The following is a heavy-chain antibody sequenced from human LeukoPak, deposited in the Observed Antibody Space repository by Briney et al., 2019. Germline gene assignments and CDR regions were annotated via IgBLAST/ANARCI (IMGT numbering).Heavy chain of an antibody. V-gene: IGHV4-30-4*08. CDR3: ARTVFREYDYMVYYYMDV. J-gene: IGHJ6*03. D-gene: IGHD3-10*02. CDR1: GGSISSGDYY. CDR2: IYYSGST. Sequence: SETLSLTCTVSGGSISSGDYYWSWIRQPPGKGLEWIGYIYYSGSTYYNPSLKSRVTISVDTSKNQFSLKLSSVTAADTAVYYCARTVFREYDYMVYYYMDVWGKGTTVTVSS.